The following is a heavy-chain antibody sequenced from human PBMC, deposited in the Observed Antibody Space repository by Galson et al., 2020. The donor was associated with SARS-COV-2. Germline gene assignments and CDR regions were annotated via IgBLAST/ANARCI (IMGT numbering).Heavy chain of an antibody. J-gene: IGHJ4*02. CDR2: VSTYNDNT. D-gene: IGHD5-12*01. Sequence: GESLKISCKASGYSFRDYVINWVRQAPGQGLEWMGWVSTYNDNTNYAQKFQGRVTMTTDTSTSTAYMELRSLRSDDTAVYYCARDLNPYDYCLGYWGQGTLVTVSS. CDR1: GYSFRDYV. CDR3: ARDLNPYDYCLGY. V-gene: IGHV1-18*01.